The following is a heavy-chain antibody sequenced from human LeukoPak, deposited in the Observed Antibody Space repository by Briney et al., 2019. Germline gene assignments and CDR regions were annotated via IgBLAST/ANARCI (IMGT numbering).Heavy chain of an antibody. CDR1: GGTFSSYA. D-gene: IGHD6-13*01. CDR2: IIPIFGTA. Sequence: ASVKVSCKASGGTFSSYAISWVRQAPGQGLEWMGGIIPIFGTANYAQKFQGRVMITADESTSTAYMELSSLRSEDTAVYYCARDPGIAAAGTRDFSFDYWGQGTLVTVSS. V-gene: IGHV1-69*13. J-gene: IGHJ4*02. CDR3: ARDPGIAAAGTRDFSFDY.